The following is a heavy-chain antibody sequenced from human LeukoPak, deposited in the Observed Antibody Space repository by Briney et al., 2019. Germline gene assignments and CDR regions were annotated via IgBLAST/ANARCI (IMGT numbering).Heavy chain of an antibody. Sequence: PGGSLRLSCAACGFTFSTYAMSWVRQAPGKGLEWVSAISTTGVGKYYADSVKGRFTISRDNSKNTLYLQMNSLRAEDTAVYYCATDGFDYYDSSGYSYFHYWGQGTLVTVSS. V-gene: IGHV3-23*01. J-gene: IGHJ4*02. CDR3: ATDGFDYYDSSGYSYFHY. CDR2: ISTTGVGK. D-gene: IGHD3-22*01. CDR1: GFTFSTYA.